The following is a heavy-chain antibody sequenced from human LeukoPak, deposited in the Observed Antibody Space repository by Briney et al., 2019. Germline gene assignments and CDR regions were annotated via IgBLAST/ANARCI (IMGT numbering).Heavy chain of an antibody. Sequence: SETLSLTCSVSGGSISTYYRNWFRQPPGKGLEWIGHRHDSGSSNYNPSLKSRVTISIDTSKNQFSLKLNSVTAADTADYYCARAPVVRGVFGWFDFWGQGVLVTVSS. D-gene: IGHD3-10*01. J-gene: IGHJ5*01. CDR1: GGSISTYY. CDR2: RHDSGSS. CDR3: ARAPVVRGVFGWFDF. V-gene: IGHV4-59*01.